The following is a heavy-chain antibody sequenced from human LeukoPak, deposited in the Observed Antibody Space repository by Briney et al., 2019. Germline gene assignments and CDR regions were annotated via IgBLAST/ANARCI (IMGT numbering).Heavy chain of an antibody. J-gene: IGHJ4*02. V-gene: IGHV1-18*01. Sequence: ASVKVSCKASGYTFTRYGITWVRQAPGQGLEWMGWISAYNGNTNYAQKFQGRLTVTTDTSTNTAYMELRSLRPDDTAVYYCARGGPFPSSSSSREYYLDYWGQGTLVTVSS. D-gene: IGHD6-6*01. CDR1: GYTFTRYG. CDR2: ISAYNGNT. CDR3: ARGGPFPSSSSSREYYLDY.